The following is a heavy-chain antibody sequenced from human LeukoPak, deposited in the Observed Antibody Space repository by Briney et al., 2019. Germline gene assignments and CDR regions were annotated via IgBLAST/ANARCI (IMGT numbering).Heavy chain of an antibody. J-gene: IGHJ4*02. CDR1: GFTFSKYW. V-gene: IGHV3-7*01. Sequence: GGSLRLSCAASGFTFSKYWMTWVRQAPERGLEWVANIKPGGSEEYYVDSVKGRFTISRDNAKSSLYLQMNSLTAEDTAVYYCATRLAMVTVDPFDNWGQGTLVTVST. CDR3: ATRLAMVTVDPFDN. CDR2: IKPGGSEE. D-gene: IGHD2-21*02.